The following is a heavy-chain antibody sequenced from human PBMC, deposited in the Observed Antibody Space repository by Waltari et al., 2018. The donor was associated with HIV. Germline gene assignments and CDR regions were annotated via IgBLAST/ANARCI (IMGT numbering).Heavy chain of an antibody. CDR2: ISGSSYIHT. D-gene: IGHD6-19*01. Sequence: EVQLLESGGGLVQPGESLSLSCAAPGSPVTIYPMNWVRQAPGKVLEWVSAISGSSYIHTYYADSVKGRFTVSRDNSKRTVYLQMNSLRVEDTAVYYCAHQISGQWLTPGHWGQGTLVTVSS. V-gene: IGHV3-23*01. CDR3: AHQISGQWLTPGH. J-gene: IGHJ4*02. CDR1: GSPVTIYP.